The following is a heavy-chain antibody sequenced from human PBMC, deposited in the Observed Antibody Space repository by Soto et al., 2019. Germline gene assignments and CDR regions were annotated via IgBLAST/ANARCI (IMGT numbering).Heavy chain of an antibody. D-gene: IGHD4-17*01. CDR2: IYYSGST. CDR3: ARAGDYGGNFDY. V-gene: IGHV4-30-4*01. CDR1: GGSISSGDYY. Sequence: PSETLSLTCTVSGGSISSGDYYWSWIRQPPGKGLEWIGYIYYSGSTYYNPSLKSRVTISVDTSKNQFSLKLSSVTAADTAVYYCARAGDYGGNFDYWGQGTLVTVSS. J-gene: IGHJ4*02.